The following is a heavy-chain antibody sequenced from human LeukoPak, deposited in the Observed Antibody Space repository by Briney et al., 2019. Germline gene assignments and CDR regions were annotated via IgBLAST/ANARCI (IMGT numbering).Heavy chain of an antibody. V-gene: IGHV4-4*07. D-gene: IGHD3-10*01. CDR2: IHTSGTT. Sequence: PSETLSFTCTVSGGSISGYYWSWIRQPAGKALEWIGRIHTSGTTNYNPSLKSRVAMSVDTSKSQFSLKLNSVTAADTAVYYCARGSRGGSGRNYKDHYYGMDVWGQGTTVTVSS. J-gene: IGHJ6*02. CDR1: GGSISGYY. CDR3: ARGSRGGSGRNYKDHYYGMDV.